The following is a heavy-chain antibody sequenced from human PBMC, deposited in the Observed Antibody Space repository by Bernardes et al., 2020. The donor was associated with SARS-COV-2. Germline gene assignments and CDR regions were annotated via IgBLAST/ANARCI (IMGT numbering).Heavy chain of an antibody. Sequence: GGSLSLSCAGSGYSFTRFWMPWVRQVPGKGLVWVSRIDTNGTLFDSADSVKGRFTISRDNYRTTLFLQINSLRAEDTGVDYCAIDVAGQYSAWGKGTRVTVA. CDR3: AIDVAGQYSA. CDR1: GYSFTRFW. CDR2: IDTNGTLF. D-gene: IGHD1-26*01. J-gene: IGHJ4*02. V-gene: IGHV3-74*01.